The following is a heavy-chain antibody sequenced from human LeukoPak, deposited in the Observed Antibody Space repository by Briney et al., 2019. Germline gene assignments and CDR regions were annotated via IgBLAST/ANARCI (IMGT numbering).Heavy chain of an antibody. CDR1: GYSLSDLT. Sequence: GASVKVSCRVFGYSLSDLTMHWVRQAPGKGLEWMGGFDPEAGETIYAQKFQGRVIMTEDTSTDTAYIELSSLRSEDTAVYYCARGRWELLCFDYWGQGTLVTVSS. CDR3: ARGRWELLCFDY. D-gene: IGHD4-23*01. J-gene: IGHJ4*02. CDR2: FDPEAGET. V-gene: IGHV1-24*01.